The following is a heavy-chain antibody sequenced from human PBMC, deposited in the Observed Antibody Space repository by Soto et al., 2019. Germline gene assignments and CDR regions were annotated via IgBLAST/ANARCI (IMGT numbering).Heavy chain of an antibody. CDR3: ARASSSSYFRGYYYMDV. D-gene: IGHD6-6*01. J-gene: IGHJ6*03. CDR2: MNPNSGNT. CDR1: GYTFTSYD. V-gene: IGHV1-8*01. Sequence: ASVKVSCKASGYTFTSYDISWVRQATGQGLEWMGWMNPNSGNTGYAQKFQGRVTMTRNTSISTAYMELSSLRSEDTAVYYCARASSSSYFRGYYYMDVWGKGTTVTVSS.